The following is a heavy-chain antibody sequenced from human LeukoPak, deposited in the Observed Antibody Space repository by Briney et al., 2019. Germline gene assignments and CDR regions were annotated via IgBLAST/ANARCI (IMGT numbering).Heavy chain of an antibody. V-gene: IGHV3-21*01. Sequence: GGSLRLSCAASGFTFSSYSMNWVRQAPGKGLEWVSSISSSDTYIHYADSVKGRFTISRDNAKNSLYLQMNSLRAEDTALYYCARDLSGSSSWVWFDYWGQGTLVTVSS. CDR2: ISSSDTYI. J-gene: IGHJ4*02. D-gene: IGHD6-13*01. CDR3: ARDLSGSSSWVWFDY. CDR1: GFTFSSYS.